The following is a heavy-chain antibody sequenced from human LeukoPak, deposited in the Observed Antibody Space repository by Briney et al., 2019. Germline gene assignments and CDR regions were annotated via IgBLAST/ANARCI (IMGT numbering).Heavy chain of an antibody. V-gene: IGHV4-59*08. J-gene: IGHJ6*02. D-gene: IGHD3-9*01. CDR2: IYYSGST. CDR3: ARLRLVSYGMDV. Sequence: PSETLSLTCTVSGGSISSYYWSWIRQPPGKGLEWIGYIYYSGSTNYNPSLKSRVTISVDTSKNQFSLKLSSVTAADTAVYYCARLRLVSYGMDVWGQGTTVTVSS. CDR1: GGSISSYY.